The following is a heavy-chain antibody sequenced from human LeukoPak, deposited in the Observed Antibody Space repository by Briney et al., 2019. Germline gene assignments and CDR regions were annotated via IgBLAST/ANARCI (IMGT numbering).Heavy chain of an antibody. CDR2: INADGSTA. CDR1: GFTFGNSW. D-gene: IGHD3-10*01. V-gene: IGHV3-74*01. CDR3: ARDRGQGDAFDI. J-gene: IGHJ3*02. Sequence: GGSLRLSCAASGFTFGNSWVHWVRQAPGKGLVWVSLINADGSTATYADSVKGRFTISRDNAKNSLYLQMNSLRSEDTAVYYCARDRGQGDAFDIWGQGTMVTASS.